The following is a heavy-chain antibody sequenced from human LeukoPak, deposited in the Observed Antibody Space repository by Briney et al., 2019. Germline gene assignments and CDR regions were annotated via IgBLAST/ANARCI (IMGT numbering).Heavy chain of an antibody. CDR3: ATYCGGDCQIDY. J-gene: IGHJ4*02. Sequence: GASVKVSCKVSGYTLTELSMHWVRQAPGKGLEWMGGFDPEDGETIYAQKFQGRVTMTEDTSTDTVYMELSSLRSEDTAVYYCATYCGGDCQIDYWGQGTVVTVSS. CDR1: GYTLTELS. V-gene: IGHV1-24*01. D-gene: IGHD2-21*02. CDR2: FDPEDGET.